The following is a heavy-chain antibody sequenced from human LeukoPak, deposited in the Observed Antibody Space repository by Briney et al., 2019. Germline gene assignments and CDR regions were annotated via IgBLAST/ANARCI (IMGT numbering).Heavy chain of an antibody. V-gene: IGHV2-70*11. CDR3: ARTLNHFDSSGYGAFDI. CDR1: GFSLSTSGMC. D-gene: IGHD3-22*01. Sequence: SGPALVKPTQTLTLTCTFSGFSLSTSGMCVIWIRQPPGKALEWLARIDWDDDKYYSTSLKTRLTVSKDTSKNQVVLTMTNMVPVDTATYYCARTLNHFDSSGYGAFDIWGQGTMVTVSS. J-gene: IGHJ3*02. CDR2: IDWDDDK.